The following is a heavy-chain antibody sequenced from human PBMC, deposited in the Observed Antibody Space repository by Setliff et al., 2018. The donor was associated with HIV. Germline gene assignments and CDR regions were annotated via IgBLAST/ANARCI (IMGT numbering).Heavy chain of an antibody. Sequence: GASVKVSCKASGYTFISYGVSWVRQAPGQGLEWMGWISVKNGNTNYAQKFQGRVTMTTDTSTSTAYMELRSLTSDDTAVYYCVRVTADRTNYYYYMDVWDKGTTVTVSS. D-gene: IGHD4-17*01. J-gene: IGHJ6*03. CDR3: VRVTADRTNYYYYMDV. CDR1: GYTFISYG. V-gene: IGHV1-18*01. CDR2: ISVKNGNT.